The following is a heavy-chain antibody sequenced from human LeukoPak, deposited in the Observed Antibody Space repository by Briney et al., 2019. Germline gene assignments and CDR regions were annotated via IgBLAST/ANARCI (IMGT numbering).Heavy chain of an antibody. CDR3: ANRISGSSS. CDR1: GFTFSSSA. CDR2: ISSGGGNT. V-gene: IGHV3-23*01. D-gene: IGHD1-26*01. Sequence: GGSLRLSCAASGFTFSSSAMSWIRQAPGKGLEWVSAISSGGGNTDYADSVKGRFTISRDNSKNTVFLQMNSLRAEDTGVYYCANRISGSSSWGQGTLVTVSS. J-gene: IGHJ5*02.